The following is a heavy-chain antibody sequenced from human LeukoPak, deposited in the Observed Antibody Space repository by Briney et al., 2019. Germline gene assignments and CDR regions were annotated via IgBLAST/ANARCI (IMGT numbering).Heavy chain of an antibody. CDR3: ARHGCTNGVCLYFDY. CDR1: GGSISSYY. J-gene: IGHJ4*02. CDR2: IYYSGST. D-gene: IGHD2-8*01. Sequence: SETLSLTCTVSGGSISSYYWSLIRQPPGKGLEWIGYIYYSGSTNYNPSLKSRVTISVDTSKNQFSLKLSSVTAADTAVYYCARHGCTNGVCLYFDYWGQGTLVTVSS. V-gene: IGHV4-59*08.